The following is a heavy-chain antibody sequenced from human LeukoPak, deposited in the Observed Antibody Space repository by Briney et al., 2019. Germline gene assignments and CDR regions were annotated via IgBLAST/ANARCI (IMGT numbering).Heavy chain of an antibody. CDR2: ISGSGGST. Sequence: GGSLRLSCAASGFTFSSYAMSWVRQAPGKGLEWVSAISGSGGSTYYADSVKGRFTISRDNAKNSLYLQMNSLRAEDTALYYCAKGDSSGYYIAYFQHWGQGTLVSVSS. CDR1: GFTFSSYA. J-gene: IGHJ1*01. V-gene: IGHV3-23*01. D-gene: IGHD3-22*01. CDR3: AKGDSSGYYIAYFQH.